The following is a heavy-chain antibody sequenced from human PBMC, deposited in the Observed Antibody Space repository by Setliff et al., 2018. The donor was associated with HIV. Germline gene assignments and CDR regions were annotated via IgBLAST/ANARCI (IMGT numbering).Heavy chain of an antibody. CDR3: ARDPPSSNPTLQYAFDL. V-gene: IGHV1-18*04. J-gene: IGHJ3*01. CDR2: SSPNGNT. D-gene: IGHD4-4*01. Sequence: ASVKVSCKTFGYSFTAYQMHWLRQAPGQGLEWLGWSSPNGNTKYHYSLQGRVTMTTDTPTSTAFMELRSLTSDDTAVYFCARDPPSSNPTLQYAFDLWGQGTMVTVSS. CDR1: GYSFTAYQ.